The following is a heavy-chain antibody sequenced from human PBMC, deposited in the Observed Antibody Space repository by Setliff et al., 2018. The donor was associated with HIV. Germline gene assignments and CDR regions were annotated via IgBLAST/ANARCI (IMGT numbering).Heavy chain of an antibody. J-gene: IGHJ4*02. CDR2: IYYTGST. Sequence: LSLPCPVSGGSISSGAYYWSWIRQHPRKGLEWIGYIYYTGSTYYNTSLKSRVTISVDTAKNQFSRKLSAVTAADTAVYYCARAPFYYGAGSYQTFDYWGQGTLVTVSS. D-gene: IGHD3-10*01. CDR3: ARAPFYYGAGSYQTFDY. V-gene: IGHV4-31*03. CDR1: GGSISSGAYY.